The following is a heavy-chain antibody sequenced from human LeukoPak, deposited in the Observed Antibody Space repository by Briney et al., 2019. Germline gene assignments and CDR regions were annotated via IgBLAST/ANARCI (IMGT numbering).Heavy chain of an antibody. CDR3: ARDRATMIVGLDY. Sequence: GGSLRLSCAASGFTFSSYSMNWVRQAPGKGLEWVSYISSSRSTIYYADSVKGRFTISRDNAKNSLYLQMNSLRAEDTAVYYCARDRATMIVGLDYWGQGTLVTVSS. CDR2: ISSSRSTI. V-gene: IGHV3-48*01. D-gene: IGHD3-22*01. J-gene: IGHJ4*02. CDR1: GFTFSSYS.